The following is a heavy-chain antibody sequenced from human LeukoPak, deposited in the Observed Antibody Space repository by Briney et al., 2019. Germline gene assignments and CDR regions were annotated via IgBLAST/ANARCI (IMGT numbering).Heavy chain of an antibody. V-gene: IGHV3-7*01. CDR2: IKQDGSEK. D-gene: IGHD4-17*01. Sequence: GGSLRLSCAASGFTFSRNWMSWVRQAPGKGLEWVANIKQDGSEKYYVDSVKGRFTTSRDNAKNSLYLQMNSLRAEDTAVYYCARTYGDYVGFDYWGQGTLVTVSS. CDR3: ARTYGDYVGFDY. J-gene: IGHJ4*02. CDR1: GFTFSRNW.